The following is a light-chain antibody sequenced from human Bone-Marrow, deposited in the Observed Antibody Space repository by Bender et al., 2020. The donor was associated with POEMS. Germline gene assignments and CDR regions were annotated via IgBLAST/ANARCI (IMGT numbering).Light chain of an antibody. CDR2: SSH. Sequence: QSVLTQPPSASGTPGQRVTISCSGGSSNIGAHAVNWYQHLPGTAPKLLIYSSHRRPSEVPDRFSGSRSGTSASLAISGLQAEDEADYYCGSYTSTSTQAVFGGGTKLTVL. J-gene: IGLJ3*02. CDR3: GSYTSTSTQAV. CDR1: SSNIGAHA. V-gene: IGLV1-44*01.